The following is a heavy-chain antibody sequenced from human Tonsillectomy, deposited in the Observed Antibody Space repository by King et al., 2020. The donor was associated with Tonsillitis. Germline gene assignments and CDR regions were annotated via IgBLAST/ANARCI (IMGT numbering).Heavy chain of an antibody. J-gene: IGHJ4*02. CDR1: GFPFSNAW. CDR2: IKSKTDGGTT. D-gene: IGHD6-19*01. Sequence: QLVESGGGLVKPGGSLRLSCAASGFPFSNAWMSWVRQAPGKGLEWVGRIKSKTDGGTTDYAAPVKGRFTISRDDSKNTLYLQMNSLKTEDTAVYYCTTDLIAVAGRWGPSMIVEDYWGQGTLVTVSS. CDR3: TTDLIAVAGRWGPSMIVEDY. V-gene: IGHV3-15*01.